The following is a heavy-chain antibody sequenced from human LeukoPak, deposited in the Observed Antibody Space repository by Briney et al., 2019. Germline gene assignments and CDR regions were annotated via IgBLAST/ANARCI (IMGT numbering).Heavy chain of an antibody. D-gene: IGHD3-10*01. J-gene: IGHJ4*02. V-gene: IGHV1-18*01. CDR3: ARDLPGYYQGYYFDY. CDR2: ISTYNGNT. CDR1: GGTFRSYA. Sequence: ASVKLSCKASGGTFRSYAFSWVRQAPGQGLEWMGWISTYNGNTNYAQKLQGRVTMTTDTSTSTAYMELRSLRSDDTAVYYCARDLPGYYQGYYFDYWGQGTLVTVSS.